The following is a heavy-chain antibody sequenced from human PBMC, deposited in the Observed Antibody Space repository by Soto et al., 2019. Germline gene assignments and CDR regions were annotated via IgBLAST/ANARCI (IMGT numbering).Heavy chain of an antibody. CDR2: IDPSDSYT. CDR3: ARRGGSGSYYSELDFDY. J-gene: IGHJ4*02. V-gene: IGHV5-10-1*01. D-gene: IGHD3-10*01. Sequence: HGESLKISCKGSGYSFTSYWISWVRQMPGKGLEWMGRIDPSDSYTNYSPSFQGHVTISADKSISTAYLQWSSLKASDTAMYYCARRGGSGSYYSELDFDYWGQGTLVTVSS. CDR1: GYSFTSYW.